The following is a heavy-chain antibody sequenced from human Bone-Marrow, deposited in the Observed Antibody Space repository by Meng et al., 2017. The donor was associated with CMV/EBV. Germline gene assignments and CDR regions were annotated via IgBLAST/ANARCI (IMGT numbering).Heavy chain of an antibody. Sequence: SGPTLVKPTETLTLTCTVSGFSLSNARMGVSWIRQPPGKPLEWLAHIFSNDEKSYSTSLKSRLTISKDTSKSQVVLTMTNMDPVDTATYYCARALGKWLKGAGGGMDVWGEGTTVTVSS. J-gene: IGHJ6*04. CDR3: ARALGKWLKGAGGGMDV. V-gene: IGHV2-26*01. D-gene: IGHD3-22*01. CDR2: IFSNDEK. CDR1: GFSLSNARMG.